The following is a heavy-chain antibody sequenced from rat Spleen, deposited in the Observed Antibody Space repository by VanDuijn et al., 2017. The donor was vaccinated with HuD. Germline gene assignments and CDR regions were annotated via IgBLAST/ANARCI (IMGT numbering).Heavy chain of an antibody. CDR2: ISYSGRA. D-gene: IGHD3-4*01. J-gene: IGHJ1*01. Sequence: EVQLQESGPGLVKPSQSLSLTCSVTGYSITSNYWGWIRKVPGNKMEWMGYISYSGRASYNPSLTSRDSITRDTSKSQFFLQLNSVTNEDTATYYCASAGTNPGWSFDFWGPGTIVTVSS. CDR1: GYSITSNY. CDR3: ASAGTNPGWSFDF. V-gene: IGHV3-1*01.